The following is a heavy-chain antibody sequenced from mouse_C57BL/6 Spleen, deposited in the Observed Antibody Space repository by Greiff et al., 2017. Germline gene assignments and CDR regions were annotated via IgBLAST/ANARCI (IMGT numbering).Heavy chain of an antibody. CDR1: GYTFTSYW. CDR2: IYPGSGST. CDR3: ARQHDGVGGFAD. D-gene: IGHD1-1*01. V-gene: IGHV1-55*01. Sequence: QVQLQQPGAELVKPGASVKMSCTASGYTFTSYWITWVKQRPGQGLEWIGDIYPGSGSTNYNEKFKSKATLTVDTSTGTAYMQLSSLTSEDAAVYDCARQHDGVGGFADWGQGTLVTVAA. J-gene: IGHJ3*01.